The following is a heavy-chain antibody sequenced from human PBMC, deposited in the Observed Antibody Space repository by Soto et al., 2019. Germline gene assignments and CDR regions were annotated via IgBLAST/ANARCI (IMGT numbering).Heavy chain of an antibody. V-gene: IGHV3-9*01. CDR2: ISWNSGSI. J-gene: IGHJ1*01. CDR1: GFTFDDYA. D-gene: IGHD2-15*01. CDR3: AKDLSGGSCIQH. Sequence: EVQLVESGGGLVQPGRSLRLSCAASGFTFDDYAMHWVRQAPGKGLEWVSGISWNSGSIGYADSVKGRFTISRDNAKNSLYLQMNSLRAEDTALYYCAKDLSGGSCIQHWGQGTLVTVSS.